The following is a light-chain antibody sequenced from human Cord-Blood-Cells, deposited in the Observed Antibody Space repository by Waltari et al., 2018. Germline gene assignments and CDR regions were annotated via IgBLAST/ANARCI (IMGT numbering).Light chain of an antibody. Sequence: DLQMTPSPSSLSASVGDRVTITCRASQSISSYLNWYQQKPGKAPKLLIYAASSLQSGVPSRFSGSGSGTDFTLTISSLQPEDFATYYCQRSYSTPWTFGQGTKVEIK. CDR2: AAS. CDR3: QRSYSTPWT. V-gene: IGKV1-39*01. J-gene: IGKJ1*01. CDR1: QSISSY.